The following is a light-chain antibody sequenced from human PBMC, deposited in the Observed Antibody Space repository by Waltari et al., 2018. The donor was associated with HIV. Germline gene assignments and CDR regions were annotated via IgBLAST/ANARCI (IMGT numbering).Light chain of an antibody. CDR1: SSNIGAGYD. CDR3: QSYDSSLGGWV. V-gene: IGLV1-40*01. J-gene: IGLJ3*02. Sequence: QSVLTQPPSVSGAPGQRVTISCTVSSSNIGAGYDVQWYQQLPGTAPKLLIYGNNNRPSGVPHRFSCSKSAPSASLAITGRQAEDEADYYCQSYDSSLGGWVFGGGTKLTVL. CDR2: GNN.